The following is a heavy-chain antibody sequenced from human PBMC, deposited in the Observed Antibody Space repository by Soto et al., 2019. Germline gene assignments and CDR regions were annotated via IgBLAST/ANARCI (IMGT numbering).Heavy chain of an antibody. D-gene: IGHD6-13*01. CDR2: ISYDGSNK. Sequence: LRLSCAASGFTFSSYGMHWVRQAPGKGLEWVAVISYDGSNKYYADSVKGRFTISRDNSKNTLYLQMNSLRAEDTAVYYCAKFVAGAGLEDYYYYCGMDVWGQGTTVTVSS. CDR3: AKFVAGAGLEDYYYYCGMDV. J-gene: IGHJ6*02. CDR1: GFTFSSYG. V-gene: IGHV3-30*18.